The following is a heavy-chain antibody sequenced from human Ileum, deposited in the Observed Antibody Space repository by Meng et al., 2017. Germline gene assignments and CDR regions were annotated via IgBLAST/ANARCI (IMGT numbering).Heavy chain of an antibody. V-gene: IGHV2-5*01. CDR1: GFSLSTIGVT. D-gene: IGHD2-2*02. CDR2: IYWNDDK. Sequence: PTLVKPTQTLTLTCTFSGFSLSTIGVTVGWIRQPPGKALEWLSIIYWNDDKRYSPSLKSRLTIAKDTSKNQVVLTMTNMDPVDTATYYCTHMAYTTAWTNAFDIWGQGTLVTVSS. CDR3: THMAYTTAWTNAFDI. J-gene: IGHJ3*02.